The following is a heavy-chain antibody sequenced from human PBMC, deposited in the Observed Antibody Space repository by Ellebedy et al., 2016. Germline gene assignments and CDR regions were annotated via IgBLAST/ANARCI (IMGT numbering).Heavy chain of an antibody. Sequence: SETLSLXXTVSGGSISSYYWSWIRQPPGKGLEWIGYIYYSGSTNYNPSLKSRVTISVDTPKNQFSLKLSSVTAADTAVFYCARVPGYCSGGSCYSSYWYFDLWGRGTLVTVSS. CDR1: GGSISSYY. CDR3: ARVPGYCSGGSCYSSYWYFDL. CDR2: IYYSGST. J-gene: IGHJ2*01. V-gene: IGHV4-59*08. D-gene: IGHD2-15*01.